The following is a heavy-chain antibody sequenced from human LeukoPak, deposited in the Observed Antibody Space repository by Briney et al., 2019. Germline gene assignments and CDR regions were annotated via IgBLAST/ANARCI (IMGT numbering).Heavy chain of an antibody. CDR2: IHYSGST. CDR3: ARGGTVTSKGMDV. Sequence: PSETLSLTCTVSGGSISSSSYYWGWIRQPPGKGLEWIGSIHYSGSTYYNPSLKSRVTISVDTSKNQFSLKLSSVTAADTAVYYCARGGTVTSKGMDVWGQGTTVTVSS. V-gene: IGHV4-39*07. D-gene: IGHD4-17*01. CDR1: GGSISSSSYY. J-gene: IGHJ6*02.